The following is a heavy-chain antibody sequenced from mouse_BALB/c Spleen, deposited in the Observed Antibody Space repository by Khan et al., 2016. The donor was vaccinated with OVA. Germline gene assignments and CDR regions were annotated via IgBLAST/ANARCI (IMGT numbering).Heavy chain of an antibody. D-gene: IGHD2-14*01. CDR2: INPSNDYT. J-gene: IGHJ3*01. Sequence: QVQLKQSGAELARPGASVKMSCKASGYTFTSYTIHWIKKRPGQGLEWIGYINPSNDYTNYNQKFKDKATLTTDKSSTTAYLRLSSLTSDDSAIYNCVRAGACHRNDDWFAYWGQGTPGTVSA. CDR1: GYTFTSYT. CDR3: VRAGACHRNDDWFAY. V-gene: IGHV1-4*01.